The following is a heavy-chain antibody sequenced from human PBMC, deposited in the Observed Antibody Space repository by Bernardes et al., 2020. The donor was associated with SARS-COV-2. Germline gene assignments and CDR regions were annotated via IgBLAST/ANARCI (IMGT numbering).Heavy chain of an antibody. J-gene: IGHJ6*02. Sequence: SVKVSCKASGFTFTSSAVQWVRQARGQRLEWIGWIVVGSGNTNYAQKFQERVTITRDMSTSTAYMELSSLRSEDTAVYYCAAEPPGYSSSWYYYYYGMDVWGQGTTVAVSS. CDR2: IVVGSGNT. CDR1: GFTFTSSA. CDR3: AAEPPGYSSSWYYYYYGMDV. D-gene: IGHD6-13*01. V-gene: IGHV1-58*01.